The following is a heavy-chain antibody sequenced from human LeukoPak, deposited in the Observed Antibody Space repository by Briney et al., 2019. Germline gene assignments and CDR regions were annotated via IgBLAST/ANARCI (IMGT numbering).Heavy chain of an antibody. CDR3: ATEGTSGSARLGLVWD. CDR1: GHTFTDYY. Sequence: ASVKISCKVSGHTFTDYYMHWVQQAPGKGLEWMGLVDPEDGKTIYAEKFQGRVTITADTSIDIAYMELSSLRSEDTAVYYCATEGTSGSARLGLVWDWGQGTLVTVSS. V-gene: IGHV1-69-2*01. D-gene: IGHD1-26*01. CDR2: VDPEDGKT. J-gene: IGHJ4*02.